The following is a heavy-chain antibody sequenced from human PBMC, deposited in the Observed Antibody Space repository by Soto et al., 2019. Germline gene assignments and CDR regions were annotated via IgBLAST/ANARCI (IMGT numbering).Heavy chain of an antibody. D-gene: IGHD6-13*01. CDR3: AKEGGGSNWIPFDS. CDR1: GGSISSSSYY. CDR2: IYYSGST. V-gene: IGHV4-39*07. Sequence: SETLSLTCTVSGGSISSSSYYWGWIRQPPGKGLEWIGSIYYSGSTYYNPSLKSRVTISVDTSKNQFSLKLTSVTAADTAVYYCAKEGGGSNWIPFDSWGQGALVTVSS. J-gene: IGHJ4*02.